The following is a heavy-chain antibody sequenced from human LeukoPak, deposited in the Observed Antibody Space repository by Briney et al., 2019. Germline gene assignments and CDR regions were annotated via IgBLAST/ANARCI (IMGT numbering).Heavy chain of an antibody. CDR2: INHSGST. J-gene: IGHJ4*02. CDR1: GGSFSGYY. V-gene: IGHV4-34*01. Sequence: SETLSLTCAVYGGSFSGYYWSWIRQPPGKGLEWIGEINHSGSTNYNPSLKSRVTISVDTSKNQFFLKLSSVTAADTAVYYCARLRYQRDYWGQGTLVTVSS. D-gene: IGHD1-14*01. CDR3: ARLRYQRDY.